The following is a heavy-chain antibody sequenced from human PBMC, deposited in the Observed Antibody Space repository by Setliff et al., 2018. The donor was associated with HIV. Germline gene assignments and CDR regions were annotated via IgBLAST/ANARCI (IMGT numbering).Heavy chain of an antibody. J-gene: IGHJ4*02. CDR1: GYTFTGYY. Sequence: GPVKVSCKASGYTFTGYYVHWVRQAPGQGLEWMGWINPNSGDIKHAQKFQGRVSLSWDTSISTAYLELSRLRSDDTAVYYCARDRLGDLDYWGQGTLVTVSS. CDR2: INPNSGDI. D-gene: IGHD3-16*01. V-gene: IGHV1-2*02. CDR3: ARDRLGDLDY.